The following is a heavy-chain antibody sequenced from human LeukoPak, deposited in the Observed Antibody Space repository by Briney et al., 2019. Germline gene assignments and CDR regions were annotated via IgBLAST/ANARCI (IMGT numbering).Heavy chain of an antibody. J-gene: IGHJ6*02. V-gene: IGHV3-48*03. D-gene: IGHD3-10*01. CDR1: GFTFSSYE. CDR2: ISSSGSTI. Sequence: GGSLRLSCAASGFTFSSYEMNWVRQAPGKGLEWVSYISSSGSTIYYADSVKGRFTISRDNVKNSLYLQMNSLRAEDTAVYYCARVLVRGVIISVRYGMDVWGQGTTVTVSS. CDR3: ARVLVRGVIISVRYGMDV.